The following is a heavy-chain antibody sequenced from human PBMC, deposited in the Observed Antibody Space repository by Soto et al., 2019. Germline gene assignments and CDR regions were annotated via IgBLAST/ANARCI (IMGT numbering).Heavy chain of an antibody. CDR3: TRDRGFFGATVEYYDY. J-gene: IGHJ4*02. CDR2: IRSETYGGST. Sequence: SLRLSCTTSGFSFEDYNLSWVRQAPGKGPEWISFIRSETYGGSTEYAASVKGRFTMSRDDSKSVAFLQMNSLKTEDTGVYYCTRDRGFFGATVEYYDYWGQGTLVTVSS. D-gene: IGHD3-16*01. CDR1: GFSFEDYN. V-gene: IGHV3-49*04.